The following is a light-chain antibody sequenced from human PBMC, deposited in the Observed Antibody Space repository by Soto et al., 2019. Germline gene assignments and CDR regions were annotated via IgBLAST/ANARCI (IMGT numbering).Light chain of an antibody. Sequence: EIVMTQSPATLSVSPGDRATLSCRASQSVSSNLAWYQQKPGQAPRLLIYGASTRATGIPARFSGSGSGTEFTLTISSLQSEDFSVYYCQQYNNWPGVTFGGGTKVEIK. CDR3: QQYNNWPGVT. CDR1: QSVSSN. V-gene: IGKV3-15*01. J-gene: IGKJ4*01. CDR2: GAS.